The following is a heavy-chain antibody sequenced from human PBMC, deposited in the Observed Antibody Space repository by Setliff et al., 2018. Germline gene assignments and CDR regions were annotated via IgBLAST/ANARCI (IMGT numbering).Heavy chain of an antibody. D-gene: IGHD3-10*01. CDR2: IKSDGSET. V-gene: IGHV3-7*03. CDR3: ARVRITPYCMDV. Sequence: GGSLRLSCEASGFTFSGYSMNWVRQAPGKGLEWVANIKSDGSETYYVDSVKGRLTISRDNAKNSLYLQMNSLRVEDTAVYFCARVRITPYCMDVWGKGTTVTVSS. CDR1: GFTFSGYS. J-gene: IGHJ6*03.